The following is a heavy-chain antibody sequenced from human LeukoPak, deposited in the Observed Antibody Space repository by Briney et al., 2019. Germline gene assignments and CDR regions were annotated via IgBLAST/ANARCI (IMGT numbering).Heavy chain of an antibody. Sequence: PSETLSLTCTVSGGSISSYYWSWIRQPAGKGLEWIGRIYTSGSTNYNPSLKSRVTISVDTSKNQFSLKLSSVTAADTAVYYCARRRRRDGYNWMASAFDIWGQGTMVTVSS. CDR3: ARRRRRDGYNWMASAFDI. CDR2: IYTSGST. V-gene: IGHV4-4*07. J-gene: IGHJ3*02. D-gene: IGHD5-24*01. CDR1: GGSISSYY.